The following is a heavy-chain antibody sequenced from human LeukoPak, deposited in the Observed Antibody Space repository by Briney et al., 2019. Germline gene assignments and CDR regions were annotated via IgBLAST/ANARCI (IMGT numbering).Heavy chain of an antibody. CDR1: GGSISSGGYS. CDR2: IYHSGST. V-gene: IGHV4-30-2*01. D-gene: IGHD3-22*01. J-gene: IGHJ4*02. Sequence: QPSQTLSLTCAVSGGSISSGGYSWSWIRQPPGKGLEWIGYIYHSGSTYYNPSLKSRVTISVDRSKNQFSLNLRSVTAADTAVYYCAGGPLPYYYDDWGQGILVTVSS. CDR3: AGGPLPYYYDD.